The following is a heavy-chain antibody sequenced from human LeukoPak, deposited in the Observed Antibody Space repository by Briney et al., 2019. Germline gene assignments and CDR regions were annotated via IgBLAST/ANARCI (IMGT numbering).Heavy chain of an antibody. CDR1: GFTFGSFA. D-gene: IGHD3-16*02. V-gene: IGHV3-30*04. Sequence: PGTSLRLSCAASGFTFGSFAIHWVRQAPVKGLEWVALISYDGSDKYYADSAKGRFTISRDNSKNTLYLQMNSLRAEDTAVYYCARGRGMITFGGVIVPIDYWGQGTLVTVSS. CDR3: ARGRGMITFGGVIVPIDY. CDR2: ISYDGSDK. J-gene: IGHJ4*02.